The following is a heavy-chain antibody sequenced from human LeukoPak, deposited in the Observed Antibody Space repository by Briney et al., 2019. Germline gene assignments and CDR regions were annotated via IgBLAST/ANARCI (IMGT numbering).Heavy chain of an antibody. CDR3: ARDVSGGSYYVKLGSSDY. D-gene: IGHD1-26*01. V-gene: IGHV3-7*01. Sequence: GGSLRLSCAASGFTLSSYCMNWVRQAPGKGLEWVATIKEVGDERYYVDSVKGRFTISRDNAKNSLYLQMNSLRAEDTAVYYCARDVSGGSYYVKLGSSDYWGQGTLVTVSS. CDR1: GFTLSSYC. J-gene: IGHJ4*02. CDR2: IKEVGDER.